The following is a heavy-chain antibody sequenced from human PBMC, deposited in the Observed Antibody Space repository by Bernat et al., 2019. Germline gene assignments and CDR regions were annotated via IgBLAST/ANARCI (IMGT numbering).Heavy chain of an antibody. Sequence: EVQLVESGGGLIQPGGSLRLSCAASGFTVSSNYMSWVRQAPGKGLEWVSVIYSGGSTYYADSVKGRFTISRDNSKTTLYLQMNSLRAEDTAVYDCAREYSSGWFDAFDIWGQGTMVTVSS. J-gene: IGHJ3*02. CDR3: AREYSSGWFDAFDI. CDR2: IYSGGST. D-gene: IGHD6-19*01. CDR1: GFTVSSNY. V-gene: IGHV3-53*01.